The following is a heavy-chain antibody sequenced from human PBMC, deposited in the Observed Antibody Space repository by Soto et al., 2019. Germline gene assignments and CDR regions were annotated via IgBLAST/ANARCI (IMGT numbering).Heavy chain of an antibody. D-gene: IGHD6-25*01. V-gene: IGHV4-30-4*01. CDR3: ARAGGGYSPPYGMDV. J-gene: IGHJ6*02. CDR1: GGSISRGYYC. CDR2: IYTSGST. Sequence: SETLSLTCTVSGGSISRGYYCWSWIRQPPGKGLEWIGYIYTSGSTYYNPSLKSRVTISVDTSRNQFSLRLSSVTAADTAVYYCARAGGGYSPPYGMDVWGHGTTVTVSS.